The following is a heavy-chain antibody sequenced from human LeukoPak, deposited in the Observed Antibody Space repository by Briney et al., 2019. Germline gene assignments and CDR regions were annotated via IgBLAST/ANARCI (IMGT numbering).Heavy chain of an antibody. V-gene: IGHV1-69*13. D-gene: IGHD6-13*01. CDR2: IIPIFGTA. Sequence: SVKVSCKASGGTFSSYAISWVRQAPGQGLEWMGGIIPIFGTANYAQKFQGRVTITADESTSTAYMELSSLRAEDTAVYYCAKDRRPNSYSSSWLDYWGQGTLITVSS. CDR3: AKDRRPNSYSSSWLDY. CDR1: GGTFSSYA. J-gene: IGHJ4*02.